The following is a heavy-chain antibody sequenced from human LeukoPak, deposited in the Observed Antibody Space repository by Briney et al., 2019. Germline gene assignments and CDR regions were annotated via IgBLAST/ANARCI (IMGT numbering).Heavy chain of an antibody. Sequence: ASVKVSCKASGYTFTSYGISWVRQPPGQGLEWLGWLSTYNGNTHYGQKLQGRVTMNTDTSTTTAYMELRSLRSDDTAVYYCARDPVWYYDFWSGYYSSYFDYWGQGTLVTVSS. CDR2: LSTYNGNT. D-gene: IGHD3-3*01. V-gene: IGHV1-18*01. CDR1: GYTFTSYG. J-gene: IGHJ4*02. CDR3: ARDPVWYYDFWSGYYSSYFDY.